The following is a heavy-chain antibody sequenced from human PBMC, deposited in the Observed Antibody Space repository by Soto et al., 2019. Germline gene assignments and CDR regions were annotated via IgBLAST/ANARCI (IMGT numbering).Heavy chain of an antibody. Sequence: GGSLRLSCAASGFTFSSYWMHWVRQAPGKGLVWVSRINSDGSSTSYADSVKGRFTISRDNAKNTLYLQMNSLRAEDTAVYYCASDQVPEYGGYGVFSYYYGMDVWGQGTTVTVSS. CDR1: GFTFSSYW. CDR3: ASDQVPEYGGYGVFSYYYGMDV. D-gene: IGHD5-12*01. J-gene: IGHJ6*02. CDR2: INSDGSST. V-gene: IGHV3-74*01.